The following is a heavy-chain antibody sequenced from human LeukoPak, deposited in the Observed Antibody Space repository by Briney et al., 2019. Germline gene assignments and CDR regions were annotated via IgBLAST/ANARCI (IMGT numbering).Heavy chain of an antibody. CDR3: VKDRHAPGRYCSSTTCFPFDS. CDR2: MNPNSGNT. V-gene: IGHV1-8*01. Sequence: ASVKVSCKASGYTFTSYDINWVRQATGHGLEWMGWMNPNSGNTGYAQKLQARVTLTRNTSISTASMELSSLRSEDAGVYYCVKDRHAPGRYCSSTTCFPFDSWGQGTLVTVSS. J-gene: IGHJ5*01. D-gene: IGHD2-2*01. CDR1: GYTFTSYD.